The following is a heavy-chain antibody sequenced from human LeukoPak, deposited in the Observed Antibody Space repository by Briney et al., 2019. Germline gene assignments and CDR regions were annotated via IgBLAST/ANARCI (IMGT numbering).Heavy chain of an antibody. Sequence: ASVKVSCKASGGTFSSYAISWVRQAPGQGLEWMGRIIPIFGTANYAQKFQGRVTITTDESTSTAYMELSSLRSEDTAVYYCARGDWELFTGWFDPWGQGTLVTVSS. CDR3: ARGDWELFTGWFDP. CDR2: IIPIFGTA. V-gene: IGHV1-69*05. J-gene: IGHJ5*02. D-gene: IGHD1-26*01. CDR1: GGTFSSYA.